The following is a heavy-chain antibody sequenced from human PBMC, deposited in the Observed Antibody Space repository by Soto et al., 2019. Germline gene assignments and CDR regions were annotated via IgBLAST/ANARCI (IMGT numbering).Heavy chain of an antibody. CDR1: GYTFTTYW. J-gene: IGHJ4*02. V-gene: IGHV5-10-1*01. CDR2: GDPSDSYT. D-gene: IGHD2-21*02. CDR3: ACRRHDYGDRAYDY. Sequence: GESLKISFQGAGYTFTTYWITWVRQIRGRGVEGMGRGDPSDSYTNYSPCFQGHVTISADKSTNTAHLEWRSRKASDSAIYYCACRRHDYGDRAYDYWGQGTLVTVSS.